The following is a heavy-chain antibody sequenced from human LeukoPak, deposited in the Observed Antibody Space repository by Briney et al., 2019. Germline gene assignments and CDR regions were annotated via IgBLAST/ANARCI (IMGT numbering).Heavy chain of an antibody. V-gene: IGHV1-69*13. Sequence: SVTVSCKASGGTFSSYAISWVRQAPGQGLEWMGGIIPIFGTANYAQKFQGRVTITADESTSTAYMELSSLRSEDTAVYYCARVAYSYGYREIDYWGQGTLVTVSS. CDR3: ARVAYSYGYREIDY. CDR2: IIPIFGTA. CDR1: GGTFSSYA. J-gene: IGHJ4*02. D-gene: IGHD5-18*01.